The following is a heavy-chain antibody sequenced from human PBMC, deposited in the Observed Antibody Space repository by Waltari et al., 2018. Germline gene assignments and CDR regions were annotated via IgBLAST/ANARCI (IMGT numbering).Heavy chain of an antibody. Sequence: QVQLQGWSAGLLRPSETLALTCAVSGGSFSGSYWSWIRQSPGKGLEWIGDVNHGGDTNYSPSLESRVTISVDMSKNQFSLKMRSVTAADTAIYYCARAPGYKGYFDYWGRGTLVTVSS. D-gene: IGHD5-12*01. CDR3: ARAPGYKGYFDY. J-gene: IGHJ4*02. V-gene: IGHV4-34*01. CDR1: GGSFSGSY. CDR2: VNHGGDT.